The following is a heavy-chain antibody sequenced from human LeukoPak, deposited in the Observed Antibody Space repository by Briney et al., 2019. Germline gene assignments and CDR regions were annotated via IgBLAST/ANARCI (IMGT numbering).Heavy chain of an antibody. CDR2: ISGSGVST. CDR3: AKGPRQQLVTRFDN. D-gene: IGHD6-13*01. V-gene: IGHV3-23*01. J-gene: IGHJ4*02. CDR1: GFTFSTYA. Sequence: GGSLRLSCAASGFTFSTYAMSWVRQAPGKGLEWVSDISGSGVSTYYADSVKGRFTVSRDNSKNTLYLQMSSLRADGTAVYYCAKGPRQQLVTRFDNWGQGTLVTVSS.